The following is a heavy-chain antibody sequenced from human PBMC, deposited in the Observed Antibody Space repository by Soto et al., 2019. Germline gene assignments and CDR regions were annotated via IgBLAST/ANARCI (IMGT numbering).Heavy chain of an antibody. D-gene: IGHD4-17*01. J-gene: IGHJ4*02. CDR2: ISYDGSNK. Sequence: QVQLVESGGGVVQPGRSLRLSCAASGFTFSSYAMHWVRQAPGKGLEWVAVISYDGSNKYYADSVKGRFTISRDNSKNTLYLQMNSLRAEDTAVYYCARIGGRTVTLYYYDYWGQGTLVTVSS. CDR3: ARIGGRTVTLYYYDY. CDR1: GFTFSSYA. V-gene: IGHV3-30-3*01.